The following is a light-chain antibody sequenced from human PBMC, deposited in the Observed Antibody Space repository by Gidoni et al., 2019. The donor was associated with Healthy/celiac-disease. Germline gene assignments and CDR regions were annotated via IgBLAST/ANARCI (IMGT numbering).Light chain of an antibody. V-gene: IGLV2-14*03. Sequence: QSALTQPASVSGSPGQSITISCTGTSSDVGGYNYVSWYQQHPGKAPKLMIYDVSNRPSGVSNRFSGSKSGKTASLTISGVQAEDEAEYYCSSYTSSSTLVFGGGTKLTVL. J-gene: IGLJ3*02. CDR1: SSDVGGYNY. CDR2: DVS. CDR3: SSYTSSSTLV.